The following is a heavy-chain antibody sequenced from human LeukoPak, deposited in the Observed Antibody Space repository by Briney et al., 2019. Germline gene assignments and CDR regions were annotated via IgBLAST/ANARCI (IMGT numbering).Heavy chain of an antibody. CDR2: ISGSGGTT. CDR1: GFTFSEYA. V-gene: IGHV3-23*01. J-gene: IGHJ4*02. D-gene: IGHD5-24*01. CDR3: AKGSDGYNSWYSDY. Sequence: SGGSLRLSCAASGFTFSEYAMSWVRQAPGKGLEWVPNISGSGGTTHYADPVKGRFTISRDNSKNTHFLQMNSLRAEDTAVYYCAKGSDGYNSWYSDYWGQGILVTVSS.